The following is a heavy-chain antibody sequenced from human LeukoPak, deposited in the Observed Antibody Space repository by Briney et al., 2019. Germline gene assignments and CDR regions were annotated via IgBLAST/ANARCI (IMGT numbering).Heavy chain of an antibody. CDR3: ARDPPPPKYFDFWSGYYLFDY. J-gene: IGHJ4*02. D-gene: IGHD3-3*01. CDR1: GFTFSSYS. CDR2: ISSSSSYI. Sequence: GGSLRLSCAASGFTFSSYSMNWVRQAPGKGLEWVSSISSSSSYIYYADSVKGRFTISRDNAKNSLYLQMNSLRAEAAAVYYCARDPPPPKYFDFWSGYYLFDYWGQGTLVTVSS. V-gene: IGHV3-21*01.